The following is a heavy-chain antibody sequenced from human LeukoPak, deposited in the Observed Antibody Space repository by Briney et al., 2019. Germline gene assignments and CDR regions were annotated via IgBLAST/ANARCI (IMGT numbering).Heavy chain of an antibody. J-gene: IGHJ4*02. CDR1: GFTLTDYY. CDR2: ISSSSSYT. V-gene: IGHV3-11*05. D-gene: IGHD5-12*01. CDR3: ARGSVDIVATPFDY. Sequence: GGSLRLSCAASGFTLTDYYMSWIRQAPGKGLEWVSYISSSSSYTNYADSVKGRFTISRDNAKNSLYLQMNSLRAEDTAVYYCARGSVDIVATPFDYWGQGTLVTVSS.